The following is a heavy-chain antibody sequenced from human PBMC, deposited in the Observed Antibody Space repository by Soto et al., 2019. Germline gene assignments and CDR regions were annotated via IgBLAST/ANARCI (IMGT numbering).Heavy chain of an antibody. CDR3: VLRFPKLEYYGMDG. D-gene: IGHD3-3*01. V-gene: IGHV1-24*01. CDR2: FDPEDGET. J-gene: IGHJ6*02. CDR1: GYTLTELS. Sequence: ASVKVSCKVSGYTLTELSMHWVRQAPGKGLEWMGGFDPEDGETIYAQKFQGRVTMTEDTSTDTAYMELSSLRSEDTAVYYCVLRFPKLEYYGMDGWGQGTTVTVSS.